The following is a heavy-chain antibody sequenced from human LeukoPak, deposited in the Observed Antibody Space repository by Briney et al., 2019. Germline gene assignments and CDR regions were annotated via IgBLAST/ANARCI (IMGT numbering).Heavy chain of an antibody. V-gene: IGHV1-69*13. J-gene: IGHJ6*03. D-gene: IGHD5-12*01. CDR3: ARSYLGIVATIRYYYYMDV. CDR1: GGTFSSYA. Sequence: SVKVSCKASGGTFSSYAISWVRQAPGQGLEWMGGIIPIFGTANYAQKFQGRVTITADESTSTAYMELSSLRSEDTAVYYCARSYLGIVATIRYYYYMDVWGKGTTVTVSS. CDR2: IIPIFGTA.